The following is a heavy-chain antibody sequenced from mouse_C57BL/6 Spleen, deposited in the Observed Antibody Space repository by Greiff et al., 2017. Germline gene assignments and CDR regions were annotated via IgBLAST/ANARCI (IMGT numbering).Heavy chain of an antibody. CDR2: IHPNSGST. D-gene: IGHD1-1*01. CDR1: GYTFTSYW. CDR3: ALYYYGSSYDFDC. J-gene: IGHJ2*01. Sequence: QVQLQQSGAELVKPGASVKLSCKASGYTFTSYWMHWVKQRPGQGLEWIGMIHPNSGSTNYNEKFKSKATLTVDKSSSTAYMQLSSLTSEDSAVYYCALYYYGSSYDFDCWGQGTTLTVSS. V-gene: IGHV1-64*01.